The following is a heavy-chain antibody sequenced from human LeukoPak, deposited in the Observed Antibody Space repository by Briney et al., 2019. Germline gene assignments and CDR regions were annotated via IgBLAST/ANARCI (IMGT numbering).Heavy chain of an antibody. Sequence: SETLSLTCTVSGGSMNTYYWNWIRQSAGKGLEWIGRIYTSGSTDYNPSLKSRVTMSVDTSKNQFSLKLSSVTAADTAVYYCARDFIYYDSSGYYYYYYMDVWGKGTTVTVSS. CDR3: ARDFIYYDSSGYYYYYYMDV. CDR2: IYTSGST. CDR1: GGSMNTYY. J-gene: IGHJ6*03. V-gene: IGHV4-4*07. D-gene: IGHD3-22*01.